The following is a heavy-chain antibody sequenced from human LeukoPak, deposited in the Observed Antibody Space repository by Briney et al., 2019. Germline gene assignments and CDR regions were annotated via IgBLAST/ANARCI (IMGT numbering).Heavy chain of an antibody. CDR3: ARDRHMDV. Sequence: GGSLRLSCAASGFTFSSYWMSWVRQAPGKGLEWVANIVQDGSDKYYVDSLKGRFSISRDNAKNSLYLHINSLRAEDMAVYYCARDRHMDVWGKGATVTVSS. V-gene: IGHV3-7*01. CDR2: IVQDGSDK. CDR1: GFTFSSYW. J-gene: IGHJ6*03.